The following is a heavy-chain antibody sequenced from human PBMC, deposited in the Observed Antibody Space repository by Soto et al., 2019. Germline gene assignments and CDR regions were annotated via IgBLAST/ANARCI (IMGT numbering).Heavy chain of an antibody. CDR1: GFTFTSSA. Sequence: SVKVSCTASGFTFTSSAMQWVRQARGQRLEWIGWIVVGSGNTNYAQKFQERVTITRDMSTSTAYMELSSLRSEDTAVYYCAAEGGCSGGSCYLGSAFDIWGQGTMVTVSS. CDR3: AAEGGCSGGSCYLGSAFDI. D-gene: IGHD2-15*01. V-gene: IGHV1-58*02. CDR2: IVVGSGNT. J-gene: IGHJ3*02.